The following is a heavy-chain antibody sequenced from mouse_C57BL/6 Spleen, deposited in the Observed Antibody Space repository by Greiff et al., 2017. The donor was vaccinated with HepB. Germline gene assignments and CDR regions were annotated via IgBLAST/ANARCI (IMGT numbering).Heavy chain of an antibody. CDR2: INYDGSST. CDR3: ASMGLAMDY. V-gene: IGHV5-16*01. D-gene: IGHD4-1*01. CDR1: GFTFSDYY. J-gene: IGHJ4*01. Sequence: EVKVVESEGGLVQPGSSMKLSCTASGFTFSDYYMAWVRQVPEKGLEWVANINYDGSSTYYLDSLKSRFIISRDNAKNILYLQMSSLKSEDTATYYCASMGLAMDYWGQGTSVTVSS.